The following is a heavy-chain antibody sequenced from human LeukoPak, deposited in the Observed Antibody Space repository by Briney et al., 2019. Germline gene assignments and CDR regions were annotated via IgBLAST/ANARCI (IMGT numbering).Heavy chain of an antibody. CDR3: AREVSSGWFDY. J-gene: IGHJ4*02. Sequence: SETLSLTCTVSGGSISSYYWSWIRQPPGKGLEWIGYIYYSGSTNYNPSLESRVTISVDTSKNQFSLKLSSVTAADTAVYYCAREVSSGWFDYWGQGTLVTVSS. D-gene: IGHD6-19*01. CDR1: GGSISSYY. CDR2: IYYSGST. V-gene: IGHV4-59*01.